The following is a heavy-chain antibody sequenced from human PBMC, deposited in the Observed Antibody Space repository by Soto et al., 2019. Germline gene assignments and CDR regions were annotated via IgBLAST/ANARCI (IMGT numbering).Heavy chain of an antibody. V-gene: IGHV4-39*01. Sequence: QLQLQESGPGLVKPSETLSLTCTVSGGSISSSSYYWGWIRQPPGKGLEWIGSIYYSGSTYYNPSLKSRVTISGDTSTNQCSLKLSSVTAADTAVYYCARQEGIVVEIDYWGQGTLVTVSS. CDR1: GGSISSSSYY. CDR3: ARQEGIVVEIDY. J-gene: IGHJ4*02. D-gene: IGHD3-22*01. CDR2: IYYSGST.